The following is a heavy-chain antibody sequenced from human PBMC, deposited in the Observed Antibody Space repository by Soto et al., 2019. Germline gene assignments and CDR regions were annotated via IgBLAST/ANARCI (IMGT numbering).Heavy chain of an antibody. CDR3: ARDGKGVEYYYGSGSSPDY. Sequence: QVPLVQSGAEVKKPGASVKVSCKASGYTFTSYGISWVRQAPGQGLEWMGWISAYNGNTNYAQKLQGRVTMTTDTSTSTAYMELRSLRSDDTAVYYCARDGKGVEYYYGSGSSPDYWGQGTLVTVSS. CDR2: ISAYNGNT. J-gene: IGHJ4*02. V-gene: IGHV1-18*04. D-gene: IGHD3-10*01. CDR1: GYTFTSYG.